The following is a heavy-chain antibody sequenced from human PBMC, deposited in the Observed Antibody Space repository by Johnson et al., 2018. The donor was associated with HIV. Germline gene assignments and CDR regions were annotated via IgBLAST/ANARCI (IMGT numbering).Heavy chain of an antibody. V-gene: IGHV3-20*04. D-gene: IGHD1-26*01. CDR1: GFTFDDYG. CDR2: INWNGGST. J-gene: IGHJ3*01. Sequence: VQLVESGGGVVRPGGSLRLSCAASGFTFDDYGMSWVRQAPGKGLEWVSGINWNGGSTGYADSVKGRFTISRDNSENTLYLQMNSLRAEDTAVYFCAKVGANWAHLDVWGQGTMV. CDR3: AKVGANWAHLDV.